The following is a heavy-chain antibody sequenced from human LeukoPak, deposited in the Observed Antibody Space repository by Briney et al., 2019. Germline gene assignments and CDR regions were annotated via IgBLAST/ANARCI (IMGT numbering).Heavy chain of an antibody. Sequence: SETLSLTCKVSDGSVTTYYWSWIRQPPGKGLQWIAYVYNSGRTNYNPSLRSRASISIDTSTNEVSLRLTSVTAADTAVYYCARHAIYSGDYSFWFDPWGLGTLVTVSS. J-gene: IGHJ5*01. CDR2: VYNSGRT. CDR1: DGSVTTYY. V-gene: IGHV4-59*08. CDR3: ARHAIYSGDYSFWFDP. D-gene: IGHD1-26*01.